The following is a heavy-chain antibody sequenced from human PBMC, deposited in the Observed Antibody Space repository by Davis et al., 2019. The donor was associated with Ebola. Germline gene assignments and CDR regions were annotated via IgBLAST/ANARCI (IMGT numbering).Heavy chain of an antibody. Sequence: ASVQVSCKASGYTFTSYYMHWVRQAPGQGLEWLGIINPSGSSTSYAQKFQGRVTMTRDTSTSTVYMELSSLRSEDTAVYYCAREGYDFWSGYYKGEPYNWFDPWGQGTLVTVSS. CDR2: INPSGSST. CDR3: AREGYDFWSGYYKGEPYNWFDP. CDR1: GYTFTSYY. V-gene: IGHV1-46*01. J-gene: IGHJ5*02. D-gene: IGHD3-3*01.